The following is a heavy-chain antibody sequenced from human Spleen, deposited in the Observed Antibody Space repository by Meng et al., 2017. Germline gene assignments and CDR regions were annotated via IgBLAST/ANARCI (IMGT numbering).Heavy chain of an antibody. J-gene: IGHJ4*02. CDR3: AREGGIAAAGTNFDY. CDR1: GFTVSHNY. CDR2: ISYDGSNK. V-gene: IGHV3-30*03. D-gene: IGHD6-13*01. Sequence: GGSLRLSCAASGFTVSHNYMSWVRQAPGKGLEWVAVISYDGSNKYYADSVKGRFTISRDNSKNTLYLQMNSLRAEDTAVYYCAREGGIAAAGTNFDYWGQGTLVTVSS.